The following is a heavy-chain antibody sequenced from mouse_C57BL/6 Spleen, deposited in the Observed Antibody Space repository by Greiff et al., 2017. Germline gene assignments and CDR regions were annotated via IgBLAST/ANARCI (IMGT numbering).Heavy chain of an antibody. CDR3: TRDFSYYYGSSFSWCAY. Sequence: VQLQQSGAELVRPGASVTLSCKASGYTFTDYEMHWVKQTPVHGLEWIGAIDPETGGTAYNQKFKGKAILTADKSSSTAYMELRSLTSEDSAVYYCTRDFSYYYGSSFSWCAYWGQGTLVTVSA. CDR2: IDPETGGT. V-gene: IGHV1-15*01. CDR1: GYTFTDYE. D-gene: IGHD1-1*01. J-gene: IGHJ3*01.